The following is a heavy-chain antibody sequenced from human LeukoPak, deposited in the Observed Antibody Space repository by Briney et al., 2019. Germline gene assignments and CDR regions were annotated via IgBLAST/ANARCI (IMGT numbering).Heavy chain of an antibody. Sequence: PSETLSLTCAVYGVSFSGYYWSWIRQPPGKGLEWIGYIYYSGSTYYNPSLKSRVTISVDTSKNQFSLKLSSVTAADTAVYYCARGDGDYGVDYWGQGTLVTVSS. CDR1: GVSFSGYY. D-gene: IGHD4-17*01. J-gene: IGHJ4*02. V-gene: IGHV4-30-4*08. CDR3: ARGDGDYGVDY. CDR2: IYYSGST.